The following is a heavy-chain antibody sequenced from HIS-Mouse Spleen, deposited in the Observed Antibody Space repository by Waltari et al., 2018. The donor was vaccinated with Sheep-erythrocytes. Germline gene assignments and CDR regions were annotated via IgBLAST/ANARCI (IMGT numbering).Heavy chain of an antibody. D-gene: IGHD1-26*01. CDR1: GVTFSSCS. V-gene: IGHV3-21*01. CDR3: ARVASGATFDY. Sequence: EVQLVESGGGLVKPGGSLRLSCAASGVTFSSCSMNGVRQAPGKGLEWVSSISSSSSYIYYADSVKGRFTISRDNAKNSLYLQMNSLRAEDTAVYYCARVASGATFDYWGQGTLVTVSS. CDR2: ISSSSSYI. J-gene: IGHJ4*02.